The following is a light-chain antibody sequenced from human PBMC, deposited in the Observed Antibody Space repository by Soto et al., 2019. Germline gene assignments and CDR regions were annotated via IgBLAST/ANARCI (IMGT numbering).Light chain of an antibody. CDR1: SSNIGAGYD. CDR3: QSCDSSLSGSGV. CDR2: RNS. V-gene: IGLV1-40*01. Sequence: QSVLTQPPSVSGAPGQRVTISCTGSSSNIGAGYDVHWYQQLPGTAPELLIYRNSNRPSGVPDRFSGSKSGTSASLAITGRQAEDEADYYCQSCDSSLSGSGVFGTGTKVTVL. J-gene: IGLJ1*01.